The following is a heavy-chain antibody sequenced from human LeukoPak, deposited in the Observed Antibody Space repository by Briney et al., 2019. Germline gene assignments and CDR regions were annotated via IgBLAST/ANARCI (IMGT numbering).Heavy chain of an antibody. CDR1: SGSISSYY. CDR2: IYTSGST. D-gene: IGHD3-9*01. CDR3: ARELVITNYYYYYYMDV. V-gene: IGHV4-4*07. J-gene: IGHJ6*03. Sequence: SETLSLTCTVSSGSISSYYWSWIRQPAGKGLEWIGRIYTSGSTNYNPSLKSRVTMSVDTSKNQFSLKLSSVTAADTAVYYCARELVITNYYYYYYMDVWGKGTTVTVSS.